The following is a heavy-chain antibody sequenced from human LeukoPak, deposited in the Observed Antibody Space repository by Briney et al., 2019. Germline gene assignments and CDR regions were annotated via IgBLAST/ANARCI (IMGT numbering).Heavy chain of an antibody. Sequence: GGSLRLSCVASGFISNTNGMHWVRQAPGKGLEWVAFMSNDGSHKFYADSVKGRFTISRDHSKNTLYLQMNSLRGEDTAVYYCATVPGEWTTLDYWGQGSLVTVSA. J-gene: IGHJ4*02. D-gene: IGHD2-21*01. V-gene: IGHV3-30*02. CDR2: MSNDGSHK. CDR1: GFISNTNG. CDR3: ATVPGEWTTLDY.